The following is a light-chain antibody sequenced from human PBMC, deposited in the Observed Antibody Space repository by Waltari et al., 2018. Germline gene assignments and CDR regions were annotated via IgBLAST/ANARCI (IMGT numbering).Light chain of an antibody. J-gene: IGKJ3*01. CDR3: QQGDNYPFT. CDR1: QAISTY. CDR2: QTN. Sequence: IQMSQSPSSLSASVGDRVTITCRASQAISTYLNWYQQKPGRAPKLLISQTNSLVSGVPVRFSGSGSGTDFTLTISGLQPDDFATYYCQQGDNYPFTFGPGTKVDIK. V-gene: IGKV1D-13*01.